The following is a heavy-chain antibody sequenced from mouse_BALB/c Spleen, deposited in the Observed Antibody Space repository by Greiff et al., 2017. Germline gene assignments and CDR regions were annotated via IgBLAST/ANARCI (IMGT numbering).Heavy chain of an antibody. CDR3: TRVYYYGSSYDYYAMDY. Sequence: DVQLVESGGGLVKPGGSLKLSCAASGFTFSSYTMSWVRQTPEKRLEWVATISSGGSYTYYPDSVKGRFTISRDNAKNTLYLQMSSLKSEDTAMYYCTRVYYYGSSYDYYAMDYWGQGTSVTVSS. J-gene: IGHJ4*01. CDR1: GFTFSSYT. CDR2: ISSGGSYT. D-gene: IGHD1-1*01. V-gene: IGHV5-6-4*01.